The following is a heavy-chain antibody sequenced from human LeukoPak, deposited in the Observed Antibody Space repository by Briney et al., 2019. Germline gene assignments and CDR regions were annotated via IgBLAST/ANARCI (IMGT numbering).Heavy chain of an antibody. V-gene: IGHV1-18*01. D-gene: IGHD6-6*01. CDR2: MSAYNGNA. CDR3: ARRTCSRSSSIFDN. Sequence: ASVKVSCKASGYTFTSYGISWVRQAPGQGLEWMGWMSAYNGNANYAQKLQGRVTVTTDTSTSTAYMELRSLRSDDTAVYYCARRTCSRSSSIFDNWGQGTLVTVSS. CDR1: GYTFTSYG. J-gene: IGHJ4*02.